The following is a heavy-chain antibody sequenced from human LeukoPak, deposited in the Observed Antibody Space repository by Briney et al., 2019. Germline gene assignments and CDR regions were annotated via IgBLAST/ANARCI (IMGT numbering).Heavy chain of an antibody. Sequence: ASVKVSCKASGYTFTGYYMHWVRQAPGQGLEWMGWINPNSGGTNYAQKFQGRVTMTRDTSISTAYMELSRLRSDDTAVYYCARDIVVVPAASHPYYWGQGTLVTVSS. D-gene: IGHD2-2*01. CDR2: INPNSGGT. CDR1: GYTFTGYY. J-gene: IGHJ4*02. CDR3: ARDIVVVPAASHPYY. V-gene: IGHV1-2*02.